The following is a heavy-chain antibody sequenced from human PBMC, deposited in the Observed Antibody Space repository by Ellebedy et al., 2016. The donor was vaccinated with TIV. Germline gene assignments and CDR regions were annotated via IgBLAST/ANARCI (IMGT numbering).Heavy chain of an antibody. D-gene: IGHD3-16*01. Sequence: GSLRLSXTVSGGSISSYYWNWIRQPPGKGLEWIGYIHYSGSTNYNPSLKSRVTISVDTSKNQFSLKLSSVTAADTAVYYCARFAWGNNWFDPWGQGTLVTVSS. V-gene: IGHV4-59*01. CDR1: GGSISSYY. CDR3: ARFAWGNNWFDP. CDR2: IHYSGST. J-gene: IGHJ5*02.